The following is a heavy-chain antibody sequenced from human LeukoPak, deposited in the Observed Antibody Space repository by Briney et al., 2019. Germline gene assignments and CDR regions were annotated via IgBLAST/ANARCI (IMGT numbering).Heavy chain of an antibody. CDR3: ARHLSGEYFDH. CDR1: GGSIRGYF. CDR2: ISYSGIT. V-gene: IGHV4-59*08. J-gene: IGHJ1*01. Sequence: SETLSLTCTVSGGSIRGYFWTWIRQPPGKGLEWIGYISYSGITNYNPSLKSRVTISVDTSKNQFSLKLSSVTAADTAVYYCARHLSGEYFDHWGQGTLVPVSS. D-gene: IGHD3-10*01.